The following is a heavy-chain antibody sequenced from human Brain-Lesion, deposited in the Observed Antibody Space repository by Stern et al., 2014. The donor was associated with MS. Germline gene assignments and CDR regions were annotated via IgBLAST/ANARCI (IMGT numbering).Heavy chain of an antibody. D-gene: IGHD2-15*01. CDR2: IFLNWGNT. CDR1: GFTFDNYG. CDR3: VRDNRVVTY. Sequence: EVQLVESGGGLKQPGESLRLSCVGSGFTFDNYGMGWVRLAPGKGLEWVSGIFLNWGNTFYLDSVKGRFTISRDNSAKTMYLQMDSLRAEDTALYYCVRDNRVVTYWGQGALVTVSS. V-gene: IGHV3-23*04. J-gene: IGHJ4*02.